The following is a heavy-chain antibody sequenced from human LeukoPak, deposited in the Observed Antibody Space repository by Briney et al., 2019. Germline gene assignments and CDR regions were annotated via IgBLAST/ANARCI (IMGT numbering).Heavy chain of an antibody. J-gene: IGHJ4*02. Sequence: GGSLTLSCAASGITFSSYAMSWVRQPRGKGLEWVSAISGSAGSAYYADSVKGRFTISRDNSKNTLYLQMNSLRAEDTAIYYCAKDLTAMIRYYFDYWGQGTLLTVSS. D-gene: IGHD5-18*01. V-gene: IGHV3-23*01. CDR1: GITFSSYA. CDR3: AKDLTAMIRYYFDY. CDR2: ISGSAGSA.